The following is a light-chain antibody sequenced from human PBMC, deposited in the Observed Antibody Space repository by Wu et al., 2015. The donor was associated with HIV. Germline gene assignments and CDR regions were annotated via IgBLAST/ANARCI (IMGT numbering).Light chain of an antibody. V-gene: IGKV3-15*01. CDR3: QQFDNWPPTWT. J-gene: IGKJ1*01. CDR2: AAS. Sequence: DIVMTQSPATLSVSPGDRATLSCRASQSVSRNLAWYQQIPGQAPRLLIYAASTRATGIPARFSGSGSGTEFTLTISSMQSEDFAVYYCQQFDNWPPTWTFGQGTKVEIK. CDR1: QSVSRN.